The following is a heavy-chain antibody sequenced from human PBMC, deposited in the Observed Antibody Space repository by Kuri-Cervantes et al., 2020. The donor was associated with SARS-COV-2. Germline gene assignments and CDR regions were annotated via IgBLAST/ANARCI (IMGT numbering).Heavy chain of an antibody. CDR2: INPNSGGT. CDR3: ARDERGYSSNWFDP. Sequence: ASVKVSCKVSGYTLTELSMHWVRQAPGQGLEWMGWINPNSGGTNYAQRFQGWVTMTRDTSISTAYMELSRLRSDDTAVYYCARDERGYSSNWFDPWGQGTLVTDSS. V-gene: IGHV1-2*04. CDR1: GYTLTELS. D-gene: IGHD6-13*01. J-gene: IGHJ5*02.